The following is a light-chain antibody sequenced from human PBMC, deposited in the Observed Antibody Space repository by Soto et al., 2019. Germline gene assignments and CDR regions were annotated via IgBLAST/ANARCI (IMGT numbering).Light chain of an antibody. V-gene: IGKV1-33*01. CDR2: DAS. CDR1: QDISTS. Sequence: DIQMTQSPSSLSASVGDRVTITCQASQDISTSLNWYQQKPGRAPKLLIYDASNLETGVPSWFSGSGSGTDFTFTISSLQPEDIATYYCQKYNSAPRVTFGPGTKVDIK. J-gene: IGKJ3*01. CDR3: QKYNSAPRVT.